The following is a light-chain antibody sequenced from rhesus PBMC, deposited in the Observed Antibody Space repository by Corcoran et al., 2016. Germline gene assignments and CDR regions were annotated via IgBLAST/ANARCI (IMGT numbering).Light chain of an antibody. CDR3: QHSYGTPRT. V-gene: IGKV1-74*01. CDR1: ENVNNY. J-gene: IGKJ1*01. CDR2: AAS. Sequence: DIQMTQSPSSLSASVGDRVTITCRASENVNNYLHWYQQKPGIAPKLLLYAASTLQSGVPSRFSGSGSGTEYTFTISSLQPEDVATYYCQHSYGTPRTFGQGTKVEIK.